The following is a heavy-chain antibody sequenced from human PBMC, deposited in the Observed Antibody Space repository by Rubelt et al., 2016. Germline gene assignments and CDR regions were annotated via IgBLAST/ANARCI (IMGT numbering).Heavy chain of an antibody. CDR1: GFTFSSYG. D-gene: IGHD2-2*03. Sequence: GGVVQPGRSLRLSCAASGFTFSSYGMHWVRQAPGKGLEWVAVIWYDGSNKYYADSVKGRFTISRDNSKNTVYLEMNSLRAEDTAVYYCARDPMDIIEVPARYGLDVWGQGTTVTISS. J-gene: IGHJ6*02. CDR2: IWYDGSNK. V-gene: IGHV3-33*01. CDR3: ARDPMDIIEVPARYGLDV.